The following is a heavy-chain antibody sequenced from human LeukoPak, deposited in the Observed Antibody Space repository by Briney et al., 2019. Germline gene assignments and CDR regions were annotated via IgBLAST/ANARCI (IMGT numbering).Heavy chain of an antibody. Sequence: SETLSLTCAVYGGSFSVYYWSWIRQPPGNGLEWIGEVSRGGGTNYSPSLKSRVTISLDTSNNQVSLKLSSVTAADTAMYYCGLSTTRATTRTIDYWGQGALVTVSS. CDR3: GLSTTRATTRTIDY. CDR2: VSRGGGT. V-gene: IGHV4-34*01. D-gene: IGHD1-1*01. J-gene: IGHJ4*02. CDR1: GGSFSVYY.